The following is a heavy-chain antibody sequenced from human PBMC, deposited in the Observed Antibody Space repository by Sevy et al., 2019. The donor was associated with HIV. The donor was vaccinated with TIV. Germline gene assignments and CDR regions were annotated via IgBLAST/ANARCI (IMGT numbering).Heavy chain of an antibody. CDR1: GGSINSDH. CDR3: ARRNDFDI. CDR2: VYYTGGT. Sequence: SETLSLTCTVSGGSINSDHWNWIRQPPGKELEWIGYVYYTGGTNYNPSLKNRVTISVDRTKNQFSLKLTSVTAADTAVYYCARRNDFDIWGQRTMVTVSS. V-gene: IGHV4-59*08. J-gene: IGHJ3*02.